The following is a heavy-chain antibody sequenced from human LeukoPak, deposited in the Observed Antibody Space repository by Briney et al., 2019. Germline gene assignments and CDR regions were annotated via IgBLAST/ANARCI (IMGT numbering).Heavy chain of an antibody. CDR2: ISGSGGTT. J-gene: IGHJ4*02. CDR3: ARGGSVFAYFFDY. D-gene: IGHD3-10*01. Sequence: GGSLRLSCAASGFIFSNYAMAWASLTPGKGLEWVSAISGSGGTTYYADSVKGRFTISRDSSTNTLYLQLSSLRAEDTAIYYCARGGSVFAYFFDYWGQGTLVTVSS. V-gene: IGHV3-23*01. CDR1: GFIFSNYA.